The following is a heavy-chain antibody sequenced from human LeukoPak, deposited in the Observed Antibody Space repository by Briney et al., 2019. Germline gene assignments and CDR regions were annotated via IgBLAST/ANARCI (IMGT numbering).Heavy chain of an antibody. D-gene: IGHD6-19*01. CDR3: AKELTRPNRPVAGLNY. Sequence: GRSLRLSCAASGFTFSAYGMHWVRQALDKGLEWVAIISYDGSNKYYPDSVKGRFTISRDDSKNTLYLQMNSLRTEDTAVYYCAKELTRPNRPVAGLNYWGQGTLVTVSS. V-gene: IGHV3-30*18. CDR2: ISYDGSNK. CDR1: GFTFSAYG. J-gene: IGHJ4*02.